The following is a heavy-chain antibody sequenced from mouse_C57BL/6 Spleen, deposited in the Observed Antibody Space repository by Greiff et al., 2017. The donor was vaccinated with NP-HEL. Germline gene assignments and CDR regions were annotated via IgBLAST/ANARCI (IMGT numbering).Heavy chain of an antibody. CDR2: INPNNGGT. CDR3: ARWDYYGNYYAMDY. V-gene: IGHV1-26*01. CDR1: GYTFTDYY. Sequence: VQLQQSGPELVKPGASVKISCKASGYTFTDYYMNWVKQSHGKSLEWIGDINPNNGGTSYNQKFKGKATLTVDKSSSTAYMELRSLTSEDSAVYYCARWDYYGNYYAMDYWGQGTSVTVSS. J-gene: IGHJ4*01. D-gene: IGHD1-1*01.